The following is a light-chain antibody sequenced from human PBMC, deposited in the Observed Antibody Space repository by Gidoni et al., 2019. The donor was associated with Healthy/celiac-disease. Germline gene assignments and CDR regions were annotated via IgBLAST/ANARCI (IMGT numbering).Light chain of an antibody. V-gene: IGLV3-25*02. Sequence: SYELTQPPSASVSPGQTARLPCSGAALPKQYAYWYQQKPGQAPVLVIYKDRERPSGIPERFSGPSSGTTVTLTISGVQAEDEADYYCQSADSSGTYVVFGGGTKLTVL. J-gene: IGLJ2*01. CDR1: ALPKQY. CDR3: QSADSSGTYVV. CDR2: KDR.